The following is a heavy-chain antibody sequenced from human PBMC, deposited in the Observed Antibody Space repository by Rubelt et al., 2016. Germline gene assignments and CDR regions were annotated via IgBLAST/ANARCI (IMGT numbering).Heavy chain of an antibody. CDR3: ARDEDV. CDR2: ISAAHDNT. J-gene: IGHJ6*02. V-gene: IGHV1-3*01. Sequence: QVQLVQSGAEVKKPGASVSVSCKASGYDFTSYALHWVRQAPGQGLEWTGWISAAHDNTRYSEKFQGRITITKDTSSSTADMDLSSQTYADTAVYYCARDEDVWGQGTTVTVSS. CDR1: GYDFTSYA.